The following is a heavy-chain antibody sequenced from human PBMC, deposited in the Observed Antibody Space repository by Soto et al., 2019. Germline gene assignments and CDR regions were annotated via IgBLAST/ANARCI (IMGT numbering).Heavy chain of an antibody. D-gene: IGHD6-6*01. Sequence: QVQLVESGGGLVKPGGSLRLSCAASGFTFSDYYMNWIRQAPGKGLEWVSYISSGAITIYYADSVKGRFTISRDNAKNSLYLQMNSLSAEDTGVYYCAGQYSSSSVEFWGQGTLVTVSS. CDR2: ISSGAITI. CDR1: GFTFSDYY. V-gene: IGHV3-11*01. J-gene: IGHJ4*02. CDR3: AGQYSSSSVEF.